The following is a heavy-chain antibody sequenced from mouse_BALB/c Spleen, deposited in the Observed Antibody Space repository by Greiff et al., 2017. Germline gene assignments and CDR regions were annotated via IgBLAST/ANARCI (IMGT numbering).Heavy chain of an antibody. CDR1: GFTFTTYA. D-gene: IGHD1-2*01. J-gene: IGHJ1*01. CDR2: IRSKSNNYAT. CDR3: ERRASHSREWYFDV. V-gene: IGHV10-1*02. Sequence: EVQLQESGGGLVQPKGSLKLSCAASGFTFTTYAMNWVRQAPGKGMEWVARIRSKSNNYATYYADSVKDRITISRADSQSMLYLQMNNLKTADTAESDGERRASHSREWYFDVWGAGTTVTVSS.